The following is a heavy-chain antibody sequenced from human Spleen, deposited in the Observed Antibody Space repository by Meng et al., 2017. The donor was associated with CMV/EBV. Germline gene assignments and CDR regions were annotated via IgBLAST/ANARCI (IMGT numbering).Heavy chain of an antibody. V-gene: IGHV3-23*01. J-gene: IGHJ3*02. CDR1: GFTFGSYA. D-gene: IGHD6-13*01. CDR2: FSASGDTT. Sequence: GESLKISCAASGFTFGSYAMSWVRQAPGKGLEWVSSFSASGDTTYYTDSVKGRFTISRDNSRNTLYLQMNSLRAEDTAVYYCAREGYSSSAFYDAFDIWGQGTMVTVSS. CDR3: AREGYSSSAFYDAFDI.